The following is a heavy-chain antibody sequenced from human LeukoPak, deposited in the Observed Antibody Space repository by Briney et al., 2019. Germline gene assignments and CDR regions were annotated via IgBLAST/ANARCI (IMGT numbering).Heavy chain of an antibody. J-gene: IGHJ4*02. Sequence: GGSLRLSCAASGFTFSSYAMSWVRQAPGRGLEWVSAISGSGGSTYYADSVKGRFTISRDNSKNTLYLQMNSLRAEDTAVYYCAKAPVVTREVDYWGQGTLVTVSS. V-gene: IGHV3-23*01. CDR1: GFTFSSYA. D-gene: IGHD4-23*01. CDR3: AKAPVVTREVDY. CDR2: ISGSGGST.